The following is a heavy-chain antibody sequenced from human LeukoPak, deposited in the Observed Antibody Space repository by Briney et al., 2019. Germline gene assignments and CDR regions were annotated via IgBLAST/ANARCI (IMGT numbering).Heavy chain of an antibody. CDR2: INENGST. CDR1: GGSFSGHF. D-gene: IGHD2-8*01. J-gene: IGHJ4*02. Sequence: SETLSLTCAVSGGSFSGHFWSWVRQAPGEGLEWIGQINENGSTNYNPSLKSRVTISGDTSKNQFSLKLTSLTAADTAVYYCTRGGGLRMFYASPFNYWGRGTLVTVSS. CDR3: TRGGGLRMFYASPFNY. V-gene: IGHV4-34*01.